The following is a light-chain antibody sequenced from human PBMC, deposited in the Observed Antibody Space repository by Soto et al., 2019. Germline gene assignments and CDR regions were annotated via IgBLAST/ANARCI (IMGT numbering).Light chain of an antibody. CDR3: QQRSNWPPYT. Sequence: EVVLTQSPATLSLSPGERATLSCRAIQSVSKYLAWYQQKPGQAPRLLIYDASTRATGISARFSGSGSGTDFTLTISSLEPEDLAVYYCQQRSNWPPYTFGQGTRLEIK. CDR1: QSVSKY. CDR2: DAS. V-gene: IGKV3-11*01. J-gene: IGKJ2*01.